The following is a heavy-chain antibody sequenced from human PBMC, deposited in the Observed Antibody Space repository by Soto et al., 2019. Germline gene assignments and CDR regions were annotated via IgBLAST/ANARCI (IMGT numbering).Heavy chain of an antibody. Sequence: EVQLVESGGDLVQPGGSLRLSCAASGFSVSSKYMSWVRQAPGKGLEWVSLIQSGGKTYYAGSVKGRFTISRDYSENTLFLQMNSLRVEDTAVYYCTRDDVHFNGDRYYGVPMDVWGKGTLVTVSS. J-gene: IGHJ6*03. D-gene: IGHD2-8*01. V-gene: IGHV3-66*01. CDR3: TRDDVHFNGDRYYGVPMDV. CDR2: IQSGGKT. CDR1: GFSVSSKY.